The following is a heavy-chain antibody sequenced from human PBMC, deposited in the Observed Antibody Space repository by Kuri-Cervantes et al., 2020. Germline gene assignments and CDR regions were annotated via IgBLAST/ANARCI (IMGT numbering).Heavy chain of an antibody. Sequence: GGSLRLSCAASGFTFSSYSMNWVRQAPGKGLEWVSYISSSSSTIYYADSVKGRFTISRDNAKNSLYLQMNSLRDEDTAVYYCARDGRGSDSRFHWFDPWGQGTMVTVSS. CDR3: ARDGRGSDSRFHWFDP. D-gene: IGHD1-26*01. CDR1: GFTFSSYS. CDR2: ISSSSSTI. V-gene: IGHV3-48*02. J-gene: IGHJ5*02.